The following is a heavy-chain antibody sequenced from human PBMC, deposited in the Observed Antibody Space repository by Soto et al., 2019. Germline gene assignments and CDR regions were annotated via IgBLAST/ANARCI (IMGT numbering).Heavy chain of an antibody. CDR2: VKYDGSQK. Sequence: EVQLVDSGGGLVQPGGSLRLSCEASGFTFTSYWMSWVRQAPGKGLEWVANVKYDGSQKYLVDSVKGRFTISRDNAKNSLYLQMNSLRAEDTAVYYCVRDGSGGWNFDSWGQGTLVTVSS. J-gene: IGHJ4*02. CDR1: GFTFTSYW. CDR3: VRDGSGGWNFDS. D-gene: IGHD2-15*01. V-gene: IGHV3-7*01.